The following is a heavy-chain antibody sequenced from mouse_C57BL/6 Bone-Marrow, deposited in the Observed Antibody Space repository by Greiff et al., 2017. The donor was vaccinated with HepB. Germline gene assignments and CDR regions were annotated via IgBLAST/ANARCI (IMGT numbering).Heavy chain of an antibody. D-gene: IGHD2-13*01. CDR2: IYPSDSET. V-gene: IGHV1-61*01. CDR1: GYTFTSYW. CDR3: ASDYCCDY. J-gene: IGHJ2*01. Sequence: QVQLQQPGAELVRPGSSVKLSCKASGYTFTSYWMDWVKQRPGQGLEWIGNIYPSDSETHYNQNFKDKATFTVDNSSSTAYMQLSSLTSEDSAVYYCASDYCCDYWDQGNTLTVSS.